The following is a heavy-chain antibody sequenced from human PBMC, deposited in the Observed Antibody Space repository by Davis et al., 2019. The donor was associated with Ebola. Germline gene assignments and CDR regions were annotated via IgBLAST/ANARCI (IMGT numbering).Heavy chain of an antibody. CDR1: GFIFSDYY. Sequence: GGSLRLSCGASGFIFSDYYMSWIRQAPGKGLEWVSVLSGSGDSTYYADSVKRRFTISRDNSKNTLYLQMNSLRVEDTAVYYCAKDQQAKRGLGAFDIWGQGTMVTVSS. J-gene: IGHJ3*02. CDR2: LSGSGDST. V-gene: IGHV3-23*01. D-gene: IGHD6-13*01. CDR3: AKDQQAKRGLGAFDI.